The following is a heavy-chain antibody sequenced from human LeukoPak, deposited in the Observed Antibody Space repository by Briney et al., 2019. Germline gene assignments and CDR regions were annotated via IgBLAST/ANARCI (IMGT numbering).Heavy chain of an antibody. D-gene: IGHD3-10*01. CDR3: ARPRAYYYGSGSYADAFDI. CDR1: GYNFTSYW. V-gene: IGHV5-51*01. J-gene: IGHJ3*02. CDR2: IYPGDSDT. Sequence: GESLKISCKGSGYNFTSYWIGWVRQLPGKGLEWMGIIYPGDSDTRYSPSFQGQVTISADKSISTAYLQWSSLKASDTAMYYCARPRAYYYGSGSYADAFDIWGQGTMVTVSS.